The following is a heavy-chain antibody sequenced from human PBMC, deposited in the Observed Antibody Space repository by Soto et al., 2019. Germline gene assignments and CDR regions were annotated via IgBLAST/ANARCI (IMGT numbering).Heavy chain of an antibody. Sequence: GGSLRLSCAASGFTFSSYAMSWVRQAPGKGLEWVSAISGSGGSTYYADSVKGRFTISRDNSKNTLYLQMNSLRAEDTAVYYCAKESSYCTNGVCWEEIYFDYCGQGTLVTVSS. CDR2: ISGSGGST. J-gene: IGHJ4*02. CDR1: GFTFSSYA. CDR3: AKESSYCTNGVCWEEIYFDY. V-gene: IGHV3-23*01. D-gene: IGHD2-8*01.